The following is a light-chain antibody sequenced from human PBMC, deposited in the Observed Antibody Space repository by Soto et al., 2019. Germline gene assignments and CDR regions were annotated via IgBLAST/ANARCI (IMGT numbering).Light chain of an antibody. CDR2: GAS. J-gene: IGKJ4*01. V-gene: IGKV3-20*01. CDR1: QSVNNNY. Sequence: EIVLTQSPGTLSLSPGERATLSCRASQSVNNNYLACYQRKPGQAPRLLIYGASSRAPGIPDRFSGSGSGTDFTLSISRLEPEDFAGYYCQQYGGSHPTFGGGTKVEIK. CDR3: QQYGGSHPT.